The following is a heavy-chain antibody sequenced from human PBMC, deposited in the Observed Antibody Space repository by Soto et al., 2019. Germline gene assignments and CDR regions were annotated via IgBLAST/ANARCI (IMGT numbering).Heavy chain of an antibody. CDR1: GAAFTNYI. CDR3: ARGRDQPPVGLYFDS. J-gene: IGHJ4*02. CDR2: IIPMFGTP. V-gene: IGHV1-69*01. D-gene: IGHD1-26*01. Sequence: QVQLVQSGAEVKQPGSSVKVSCKASGAAFTNYIFDWVRQAPGQGLEWMGGIIPMFGTPKYAKTFQGRVTISAAVSTGTAYLELTSLKFDDTAVYYCARGRDQPPVGLYFDSWGEGTRVTVSS.